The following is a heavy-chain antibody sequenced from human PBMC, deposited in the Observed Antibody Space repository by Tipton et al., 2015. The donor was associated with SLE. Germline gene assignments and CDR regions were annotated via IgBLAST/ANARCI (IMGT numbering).Heavy chain of an antibody. CDR1: GGSISSGGYY. Sequence: TLSLTCTVSGGSISSGGYYWSWIRQHPGKGLEWIGYIYYSGSTYYNPSLKSRVTISVDTSKNQFSLKLSSVTAADTAVYYCARRGGDSYYFDYWGQGTLVTVSS. D-gene: IGHD2-21*01. CDR3: ARRGGDSYYFDY. V-gene: IGHV4-31*03. CDR2: IYYSGST. J-gene: IGHJ4*02.